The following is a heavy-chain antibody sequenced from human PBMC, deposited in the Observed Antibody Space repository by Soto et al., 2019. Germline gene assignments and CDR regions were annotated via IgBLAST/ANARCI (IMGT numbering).Heavy chain of an antibody. CDR2: INHSGST. CDR1: GGSFSGYY. D-gene: IGHD3-22*01. J-gene: IGHJ4*02. Sequence: PSETLSLTCAVYGGSFSGYYWSWIRQPPGKGLEWIGEINHSGSTNYNPSLKSRVTISVDTSKSQFSLKLSSVTAADTAVYYCARTIRAYYDSSGYVYYFDYWGQGTLVTVSS. CDR3: ARTIRAYYDSSGYVYYFDY. V-gene: IGHV4-34*01.